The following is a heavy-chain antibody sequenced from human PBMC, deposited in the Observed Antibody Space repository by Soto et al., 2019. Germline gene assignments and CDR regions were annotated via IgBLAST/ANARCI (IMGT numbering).Heavy chain of an antibody. CDR2: IYPTGKT. D-gene: IGHD3-16*01. V-gene: IGHV4-30-2*01. J-gene: IGHJ6*02. CDR3: ARAPPGPAPRWGV. CDR1: GGSITSGGYS. Sequence: QLQMQESGSGLVKPSQTLSLTCTVSGGSITSGGYSWSWIRQTPGMGLEWIGYIYPTGKTYYNQSLKNRATLSIDTSQNQFSLQLTSVTAADTAVYFCARAPPGPAPRWGVWGHGTTVTVSS.